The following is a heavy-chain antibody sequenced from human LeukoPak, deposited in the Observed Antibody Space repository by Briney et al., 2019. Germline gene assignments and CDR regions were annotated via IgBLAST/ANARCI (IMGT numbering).Heavy chain of an antibody. V-gene: IGHV5-51*01. D-gene: IGHD3-10*01. Sequence: GESLKISCKGSGYSFTSYWIGWVRQMPVKGLEWMGIIYPGDSDTRYSPSSQGQVTISADKSISTAYLQWSSLKASDTAMYYCARQMYPYYYGSGSPPDYWGQGTLVTVSS. J-gene: IGHJ4*02. CDR2: IYPGDSDT. CDR1: GYSFTSYW. CDR3: ARQMYPYYYGSGSPPDY.